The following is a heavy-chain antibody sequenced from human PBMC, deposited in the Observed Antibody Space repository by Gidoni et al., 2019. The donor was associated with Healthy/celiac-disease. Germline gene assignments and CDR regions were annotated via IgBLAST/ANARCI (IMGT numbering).Heavy chain of an antibody. V-gene: IGHV5-10-1*01. CDR3: ASHIERLNYYYGMDV. D-gene: IGHD2-21*01. Sequence: EVQLVQSGAEVKKPGESLRISCKGSGYSFTSYWISWVRQLPGKGLEWMGRIDPSDSYTNYSPSFQGHVTISADKSISTAYLQWSSLKASDTAMYYCASHIERLNYYYGMDVWGQGTTVTVSS. CDR1: GYSFTSYW. J-gene: IGHJ6*02. CDR2: IDPSDSYT.